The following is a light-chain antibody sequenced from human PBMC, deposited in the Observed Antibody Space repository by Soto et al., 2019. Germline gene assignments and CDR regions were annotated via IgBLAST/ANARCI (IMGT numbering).Light chain of an antibody. CDR3: QQYGISPFT. CDR1: QSVSSSY. Sequence: EIVLTQSPGTLSLSPGERATLSCRASQSVSSSYLAWYQQKPGQAPRLLIYGASSRATGIPGRFSGSGSGTDFTLTISRLEPEDFTVYYCQQYGISPFTFGPGPKVDVK. J-gene: IGKJ3*01. V-gene: IGKV3-20*01. CDR2: GAS.